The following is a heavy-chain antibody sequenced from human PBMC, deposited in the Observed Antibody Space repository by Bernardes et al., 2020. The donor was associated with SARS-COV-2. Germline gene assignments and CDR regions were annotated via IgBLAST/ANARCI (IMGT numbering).Heavy chain of an antibody. CDR1: GFTVSSNY. CDR2: IYSGGST. CDR3: ARAFGVYYYGMDV. J-gene: IGHJ6*02. V-gene: IGHV3-53*01. D-gene: IGHD2-8*01. Sequence: GSSLKVCCAASGFTVSSNYMSWVRQAPGKGLEWVSVIYSGGSTYYADSVKGRFTISRDNSKNTLYLQMNSLRAEDTAVYYCARAFGVYYYGMDVWGQGTTVTVSS.